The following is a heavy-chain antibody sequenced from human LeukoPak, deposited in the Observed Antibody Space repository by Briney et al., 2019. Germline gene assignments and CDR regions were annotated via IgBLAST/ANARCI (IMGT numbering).Heavy chain of an antibody. CDR2: ISTSSYYI. V-gene: IGHV3-21*01. Sequence: GGSLRLSCAASGFTLRSYNMHWVRQAPGKGLEWVSYISTSSYYIYYADSVKGRFTISRDDAKNSLFLQMNSLSAEDTAIYYCARDASGSSTGLIDSWGQGTLVTVSS. CDR1: GFTLRSYN. J-gene: IGHJ4*02. CDR3: ARDASGSSTGLIDS. D-gene: IGHD1-26*01.